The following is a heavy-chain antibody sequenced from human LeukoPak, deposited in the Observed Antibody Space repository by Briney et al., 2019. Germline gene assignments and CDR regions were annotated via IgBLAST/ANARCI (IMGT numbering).Heavy chain of an antibody. J-gene: IGHJ4*02. V-gene: IGHV4-59*01. D-gene: IGHD3-22*01. Sequence: SETLSLTCTVSGGSISSYYWSWIRQPPGKGLEWIGYIYYSGSTNYNPSLKSQVTISVDTSKNQFSLKLSSVTAADTAVYYCARWSYDSSGYLDYWGQGTLVTVSS. CDR1: GGSISSYY. CDR2: IYYSGST. CDR3: ARWSYDSSGYLDY.